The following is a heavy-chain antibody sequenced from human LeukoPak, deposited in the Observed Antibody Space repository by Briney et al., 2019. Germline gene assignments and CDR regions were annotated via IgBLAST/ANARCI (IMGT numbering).Heavy chain of an antibody. CDR2: ISGSGGST. CDR3: AKLSVGGDLYGSGSYYFDY. D-gene: IGHD3-10*01. J-gene: IGHJ4*02. Sequence: GGSLRLSCAASGFTFSSYGMSWVRQAPGKGLEWVSAISGSGGSTYYADSVKGRFTISRDNSKNTLYLQMNSLRAEDTAVYYCAKLSVGGDLYGSGSYYFDYWGQGTLVTVSS. CDR1: GFTFSSYG. V-gene: IGHV3-23*01.